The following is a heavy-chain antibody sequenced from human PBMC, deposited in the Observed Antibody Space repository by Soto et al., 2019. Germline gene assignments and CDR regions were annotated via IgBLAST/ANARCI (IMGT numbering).Heavy chain of an antibody. V-gene: IGHV1-69*13. D-gene: IGHD3-10*01. J-gene: IGHJ6*02. Sequence: SVKVSCKASGGTFSSYAISWVRQAPGQGLEWMGGIIPIFGTANYAQKFQGRVTITADESTSTVYMELSSLRSEDTAVYYCARMTTYGSGSPDYYYGMDVWGQGTTVTVS. CDR1: GGTFSSYA. CDR2: IIPIFGTA. CDR3: ARMTTYGSGSPDYYYGMDV.